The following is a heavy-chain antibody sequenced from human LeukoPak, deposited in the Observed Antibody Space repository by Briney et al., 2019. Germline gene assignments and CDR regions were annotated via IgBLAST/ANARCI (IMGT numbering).Heavy chain of an antibody. V-gene: IGHV3-11*05. J-gene: IGHJ4*02. CDR1: GFTFSDYY. CDR3: ARAVRYDDSSGYYFDC. CDR2: ISSSSSYT. D-gene: IGHD3-22*01. Sequence: GGSLRLSCAASGFTFSDYYMSWIRQAPGEGLEWVSYISSSSSYTNYADSVKGRFTISRDNAKNSLYLQMNSLRAEDTDVYYCARAVRYDDSSGYYFDCWGQGTLVTVSS.